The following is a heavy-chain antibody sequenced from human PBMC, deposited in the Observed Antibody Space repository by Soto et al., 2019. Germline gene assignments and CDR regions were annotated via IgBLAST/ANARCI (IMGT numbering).Heavy chain of an antibody. V-gene: IGHV1-69*01. CDR2: IIPIFGTA. Sequence: QVQLVQSGAEVKKPGSSVKVSCKASGGTFSSYAISWVRQAPGQGLEWMGGIIPIFGTANYAQKFQGRVTITADESTSTAYMELSSLRSEYTAVYYCASYYYDSSGYPINWYFDLWGRGTLVTVSS. J-gene: IGHJ2*01. CDR3: ASYYYDSSGYPINWYFDL. D-gene: IGHD3-22*01. CDR1: GGTFSSYA.